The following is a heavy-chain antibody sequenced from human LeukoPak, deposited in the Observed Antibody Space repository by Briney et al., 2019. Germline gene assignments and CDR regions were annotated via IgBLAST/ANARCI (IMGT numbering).Heavy chain of an antibody. J-gene: IGHJ4*02. D-gene: IGHD3-10*01. CDR2: INHSGST. Sequence: PSETLSLTCAVYGGSFSSYYWNWIRQPPGKGLEWIGEINHSGSTNYNPSLTSRVTISVDTSKNQFSLNLRSVTAADTAVYYCARGRYGSGTYPPGYWGQGTLVTVSS. CDR1: GGSFSSYY. CDR3: ARGRYGSGTYPPGY. V-gene: IGHV4-34*01.